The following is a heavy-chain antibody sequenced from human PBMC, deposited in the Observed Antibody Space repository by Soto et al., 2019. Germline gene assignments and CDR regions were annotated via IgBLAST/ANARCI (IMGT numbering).Heavy chain of an antibody. CDR2: INTDGSST. J-gene: IGHJ6*02. CDR1: GFPFRKNW. V-gene: IGHV3-74*01. CDR3: ARCVRQLDLGYDYYAMDV. Sequence: VGSLRLSCAGSGFPFRKNWMHWVRQAPGKGLVWVSRINTDGSSTNYADSVKGRFTISRDNAKNTVYLQLSSLRAEDTAVYYCARCVRQLDLGYDYYAMDVWGQGTTVTVSS. D-gene: IGHD6-6*01.